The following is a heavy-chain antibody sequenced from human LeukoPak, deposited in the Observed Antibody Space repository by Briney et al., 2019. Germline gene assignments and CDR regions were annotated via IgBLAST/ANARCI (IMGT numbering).Heavy chain of an antibody. CDR3: ASSPLEDAFDI. CDR1: GYTFTSQD. CDR2: INPNSGGT. V-gene: IGHV1-2*02. Sequence: ASVKVSCKASGYTFTSQDISWVRQAPGQGLEWMGWINPNSGGTNYAQKFQGRVTMTRDTSISTAYMELSRLRSDDTAVYYCASSPLEDAFDIWGQGTMVTVSS. J-gene: IGHJ3*02.